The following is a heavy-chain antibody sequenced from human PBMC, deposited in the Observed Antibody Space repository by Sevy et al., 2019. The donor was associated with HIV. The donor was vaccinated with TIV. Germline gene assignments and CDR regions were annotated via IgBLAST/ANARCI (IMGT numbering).Heavy chain of an antibody. CDR2: ISYDGSNK. D-gene: IGHD5-18*01. CDR1: GFTFSSYA. CDR3: ARADTVMVRFDY. Sequence: GGSLRLSCAASGFTFSSYAMHWVRQAPGKGLEWVAVISYDGSNKYYVDSVKGRFTISRDKSKNTLYLQMNSLRAEDTAVYYCARADTVMVRFDYWGQGTLVTVSS. V-gene: IGHV3-30-3*01. J-gene: IGHJ4*02.